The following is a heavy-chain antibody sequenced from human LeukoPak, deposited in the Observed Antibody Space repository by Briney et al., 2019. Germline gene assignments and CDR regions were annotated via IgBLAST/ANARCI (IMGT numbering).Heavy chain of an antibody. CDR2: ISYDGSNK. Sequence: GGSLRLSCAASGFTFSSYAMPWVRQAPGKGLEWVAVISYDGSNKYYADSVKGRFTISRDNSKNTLYLQMNSLRAEDTAVYYCARARQEPHDYSTQPYYYYYGMDVWGQGTTVTVSS. CDR1: GFTFSSYA. V-gene: IGHV3-30-3*01. CDR3: ARARQEPHDYSTQPYYYYYGMDV. D-gene: IGHD4-4*01. J-gene: IGHJ6*02.